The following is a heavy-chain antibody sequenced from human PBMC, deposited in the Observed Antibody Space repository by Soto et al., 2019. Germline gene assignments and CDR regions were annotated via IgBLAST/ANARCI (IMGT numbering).Heavy chain of an antibody. Sequence: PSETLSLTCTVSGGSISSSSFYWGGIRQPPGKGLEWIGSIFYSGSTYYNPSLRSRLTISVDTSKNRFSLKLSSVTAADTAVYYCASPSIAAAGTAFDYWGQGTLVTVSS. J-gene: IGHJ4*02. CDR2: IFYSGST. V-gene: IGHV4-39*01. CDR1: GGSISSSSFY. CDR3: ASPSIAAAGTAFDY. D-gene: IGHD6-13*01.